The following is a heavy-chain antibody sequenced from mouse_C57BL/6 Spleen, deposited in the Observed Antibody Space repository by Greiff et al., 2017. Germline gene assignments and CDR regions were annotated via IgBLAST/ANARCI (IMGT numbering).Heavy chain of an antibody. CDR3: ARLDDRSWFAY. Sequence: EVKLEESGGGLVQPSESLTLTCAASGFTFSDYGVAWVRQAPRKGPEWVAFISSLAYSNYYAATMTGRFTSSRKNDKNTLLLVMSSLRAEDTAMYYCARLDDRSWFAYWGQGTLVTVSA. CDR1: GFTFSDYG. CDR2: ISSLAYSN. D-gene: IGHD2-14*01. V-gene: IGHV5-15*04. J-gene: IGHJ3*01.